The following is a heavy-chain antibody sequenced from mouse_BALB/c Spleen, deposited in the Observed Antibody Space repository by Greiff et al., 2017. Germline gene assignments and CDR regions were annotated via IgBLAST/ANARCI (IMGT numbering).Heavy chain of an antibody. J-gene: IGHJ2*01. Sequence: VQLQQSGAELVRPGTSVKISCKASGYTFTNYWLGWVKQRPGHGLEWIGDIYPGGGYTNYNEKFKGKATLTADTSSSTAYMQLSSLTSEDSAVYFCARNYMYNRGVYFDYWGQGTTLTVSS. CDR3: ARNYMYNRGVYFDY. CDR2: IYPGGGYT. V-gene: IGHV1-63*02. D-gene: IGHD2-14*01. CDR1: GYTFTNYW.